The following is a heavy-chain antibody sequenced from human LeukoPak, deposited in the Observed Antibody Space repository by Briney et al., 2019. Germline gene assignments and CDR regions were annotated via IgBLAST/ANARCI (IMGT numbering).Heavy chain of an antibody. CDR3: ARVGRGDHTWGRYYNDH. CDR2: MSYSGST. J-gene: IGHJ4*02. CDR1: GDSISSYH. V-gene: IGHV4-59*01. D-gene: IGHD3-16*01. Sequence: SETLSLTCTVSGDSISSYHWSWIRQPPGKGLEWIGYMSYSGSTSYNPSLKSRVTISVDTSKNQFSLKLSSVTAADTAVYYCARVGRGDHTWGRYYNDHWGQGTLVTVSS.